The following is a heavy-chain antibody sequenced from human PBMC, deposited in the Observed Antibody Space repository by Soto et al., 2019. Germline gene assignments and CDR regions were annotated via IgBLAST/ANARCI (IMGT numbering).Heavy chain of an antibody. Sequence: GGSLRLSCAASGFSLYNYAMDWVRQAPGQGLEWVSYISLSSANIHYADSVRGRFTVSRDNAKNSLYLQMNSLRAEDTAVYYCVRDPSRGNDWARYVDLWGRGTLVTVSS. D-gene: IGHD1-1*01. CDR3: VRDPSRGNDWARYVDL. CDR1: GFSLYNYA. J-gene: IGHJ2*01. V-gene: IGHV3-48*01. CDR2: ISLSSANI.